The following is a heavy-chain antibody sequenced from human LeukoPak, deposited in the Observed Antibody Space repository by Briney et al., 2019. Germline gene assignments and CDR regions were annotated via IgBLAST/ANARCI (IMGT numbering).Heavy chain of an antibody. CDR1: GYTFTDYY. CDR3: ARVGFTMVRGVILRGYYFDY. Sequence: GASVKVSCKVSGYTFTDYYMHWVQQAPGKGLEWMGLVDPEDGETIYAEKFQGRVTITADTSTDTDYMELRSLRSDDTAVYYCARVGFTMVRGVILRGYYFDYWGQGTLVTVSP. V-gene: IGHV1-69-2*01. CDR2: VDPEDGET. J-gene: IGHJ4*02. D-gene: IGHD3-10*01.